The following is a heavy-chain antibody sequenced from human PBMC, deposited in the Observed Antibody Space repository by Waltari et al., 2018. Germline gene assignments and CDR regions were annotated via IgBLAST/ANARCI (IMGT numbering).Heavy chain of an antibody. CDR2: IYYSGST. V-gene: IGHV4-39*07. Sequence: QLQLQESGPGLVKPSETLSLTCTVSGGSISSSSYYWGWIRQPPGKGLEWIGSIYYSGSTYYHPSLKSRVTISVDTSKNQFSLKLSSVTAADTAVYYCARDSSGSLGDWGQGTLVTVSS. CDR1: GGSISSSSYY. D-gene: IGHD6-13*01. CDR3: ARDSSGSLGD. J-gene: IGHJ4*02.